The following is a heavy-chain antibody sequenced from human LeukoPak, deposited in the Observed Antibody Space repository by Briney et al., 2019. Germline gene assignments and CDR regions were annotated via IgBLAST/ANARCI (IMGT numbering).Heavy chain of an antibody. CDR3: ARLTTTVTTPFDY. CDR2: ISSSSSYI. D-gene: IGHD4-17*01. J-gene: IGHJ4*02. V-gene: IGHV3-21*01. CDR1: GFTFSIYN. Sequence: GGSLRLSCAASGFTFSIYNMNWVRQAPGKGLEWVSSISSSSSYIYYADSVKGRFTISRDNAKNSLYLQMNSLRAEDTAVYYCARLTTTVTTPFDYWGQGTLVAVSS.